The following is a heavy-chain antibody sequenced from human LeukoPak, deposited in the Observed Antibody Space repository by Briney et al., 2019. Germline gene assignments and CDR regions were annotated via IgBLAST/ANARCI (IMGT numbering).Heavy chain of an antibody. D-gene: IGHD3-22*01. CDR3: ARTTGGITMIVVAKRNGAFDI. CDR2: IYYSGST. V-gene: IGHV4-31*03. CDR1: GGSVSSGGYY. Sequence: SEPLSLTCTVSGGSVSSGGYYWSWIRQHPGKGLEWIGYIYYSGSTYYNPSLKSRVTISVDTSKNQFSLKLSSVTAADTAVYYCARTTGGITMIVVAKRNGAFDIWGQGTMVTVSS. J-gene: IGHJ3*02.